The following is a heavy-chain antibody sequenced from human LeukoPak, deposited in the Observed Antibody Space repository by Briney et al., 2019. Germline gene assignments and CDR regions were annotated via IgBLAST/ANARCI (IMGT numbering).Heavy chain of an antibody. J-gene: IGHJ3*02. V-gene: IGHV4-34*01. CDR3: ARGLGYGDYSNDAFDI. Sequence: SETLSLTCAVYGGSFSGYYWSWIRQPPGKGLEWIGEINHSGSTNYNPSLKSRVTISVDTSKNQFSLKLGSVTAADTAVYYCARGLGYGDYSNDAFDIWGQGTMVTVSS. CDR2: INHSGST. D-gene: IGHD4-17*01. CDR1: GGSFSGYY.